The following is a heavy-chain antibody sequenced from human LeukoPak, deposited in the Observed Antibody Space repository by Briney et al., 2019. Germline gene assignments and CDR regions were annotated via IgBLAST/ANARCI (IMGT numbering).Heavy chain of an antibody. V-gene: IGHV3-23*01. Sequence: PGGSLRLSCAASGFTFSSYAMSWVRQAPGKGLEWVSAISGSGGSTYYADSVKGRFTISGDNSKNTLYLQMNSLRAEDTAVYYCAKVRGSGFRGVIDFDYWGQGTLVTVSS. CDR1: GFTFSSYA. CDR3: AKVRGSGFRGVIDFDY. D-gene: IGHD3-10*01. CDR2: ISGSGGST. J-gene: IGHJ4*02.